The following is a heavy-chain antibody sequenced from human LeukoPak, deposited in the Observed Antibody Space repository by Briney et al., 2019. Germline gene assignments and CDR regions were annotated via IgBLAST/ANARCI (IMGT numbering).Heavy chain of an antibody. Sequence: SETLSLTCTVSGGSISSYYWSWIRQPPGKGLEWIGYIYYSGSTNYNPSLKSRVTISVDTSKNQFSLKLSSVTAADTAVYYCARELVDDFWSGRAWFDPWGQGTLVTGSS. CDR1: GGSISSYY. CDR2: IYYSGST. V-gene: IGHV4-59*01. J-gene: IGHJ5*02. D-gene: IGHD3-3*01. CDR3: ARELVDDFWSGRAWFDP.